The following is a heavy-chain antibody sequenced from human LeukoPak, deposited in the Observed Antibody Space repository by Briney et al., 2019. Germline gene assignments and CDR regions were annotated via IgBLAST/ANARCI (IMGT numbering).Heavy chain of an antibody. J-gene: IGHJ5*02. Sequence: ASVKVSCXASGYTFTSYYMHWVRQAPGQGLEWMGIINPSGGSTSYAQKFQGRVTMTRDTSTSTVYMELSSLRSEDTAVYYCARVSMVRGVMYNWFDPWGQGTLVTVSS. D-gene: IGHD3-10*01. V-gene: IGHV1-46*03. CDR3: ARVSMVRGVMYNWFDP. CDR2: INPSGGST. CDR1: GYTFTSYY.